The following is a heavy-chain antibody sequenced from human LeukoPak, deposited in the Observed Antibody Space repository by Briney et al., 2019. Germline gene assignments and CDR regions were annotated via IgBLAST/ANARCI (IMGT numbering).Heavy chain of an antibody. Sequence: ASVKVSCKASGYTFTSYDINWVRQATGQGLEWMGWMNPNSGNIGYAQKFQGRVTMTRNTSISTAYMELSSLRSEDTAVYYCARDGAAESLQPKVWFGELLWGQGTLVTVSS. CDR3: ARDGAAESLQPKVWFGELL. CDR1: GYTFTSYD. J-gene: IGHJ4*02. D-gene: IGHD3-10*01. CDR2: MNPNSGNI. V-gene: IGHV1-8*01.